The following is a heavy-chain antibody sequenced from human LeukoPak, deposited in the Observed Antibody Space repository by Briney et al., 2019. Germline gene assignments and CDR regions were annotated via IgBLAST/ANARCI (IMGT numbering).Heavy chain of an antibody. CDR3: ASRPNFWSGYTNWFDP. Sequence: SVKVSCKASGGTFSSYAISWVRQAPGQGLEWVGGIIPIFGTANYAQKFQGRVTITADESTSTAYMELSSLRSEDTAVYYCASRPNFWSGYTNWFDPWGQGTLVTVSS. D-gene: IGHD3-3*01. V-gene: IGHV1-69*13. J-gene: IGHJ5*02. CDR2: IIPIFGTA. CDR1: GGTFSSYA.